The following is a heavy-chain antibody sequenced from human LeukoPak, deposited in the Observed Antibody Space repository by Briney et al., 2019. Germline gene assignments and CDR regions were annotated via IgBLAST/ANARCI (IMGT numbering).Heavy chain of an antibody. D-gene: IGHD4-17*01. CDR1: GFTFSSYS. CDR3: ARAISDYDASDI. J-gene: IGHJ3*02. Sequence: GGSLRLSCAASGFTFSSYSMNWVRQAPGKGLEWVSSISSSSNFIYYADSVKGRFTISRDNAKNSLYLQMNSLRAEDTAVYYCARAISDYDASDIWGQGTMLADSS. CDR2: ISSSSNFI. V-gene: IGHV3-21*01.